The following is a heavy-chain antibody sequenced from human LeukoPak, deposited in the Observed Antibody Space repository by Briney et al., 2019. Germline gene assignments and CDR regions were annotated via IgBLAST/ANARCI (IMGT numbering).Heavy chain of an antibody. D-gene: IGHD3-22*01. Sequence: GGSLRLSCAACGFTFSSYGMHWVRQAPGKGLAWVAVIWYDGSNKYYEDSVTGRLTISKDNSKTTLYLQMNSLRAEDTAVYYCARDSYDSSGYYISRYYYYYMDVWGKGTTVTVSS. CDR2: IWYDGSNK. CDR3: ARDSYDSSGYYISRYYYYYMDV. CDR1: GFTFSSYG. J-gene: IGHJ6*03. V-gene: IGHV3-33*01.